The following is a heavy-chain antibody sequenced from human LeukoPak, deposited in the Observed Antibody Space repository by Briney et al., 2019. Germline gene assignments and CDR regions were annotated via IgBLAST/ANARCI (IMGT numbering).Heavy chain of an antibody. D-gene: IGHD6-13*01. J-gene: IGHJ5*01. V-gene: IGHV4-59*08. CDR2: IYYSGNT. CDR1: GGSISIYY. Sequence: PSETLSLTCTVSGGSISIYYWTWIRQPPGKGLEWIGYIYYSGNTNYNPSLKSRVTMSVDTSKNQFPLKLNSVTAADTAVYYCARLSTGGTPFNWFDSWGQGALVTVSS. CDR3: ARLSTGGTPFNWFDS.